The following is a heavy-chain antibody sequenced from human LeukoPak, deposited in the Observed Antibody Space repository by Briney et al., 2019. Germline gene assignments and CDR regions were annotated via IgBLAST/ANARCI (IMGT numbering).Heavy chain of an antibody. Sequence: AAVKVSCKASGYTFTGXYXXXVRXXPGQGXXWMGWINSNSGGTHYVQKFQGRVTMTRDTSINAAYMELSRLRYDDTAVYYCARYRGGDDVFDTWGQGTMVTVYS. CDR2: INSNSGGT. D-gene: IGHD1-14*01. CDR3: ARYRGGDDVFDT. V-gene: IGHV1-2*02. J-gene: IGHJ3*02. CDR1: GYTFTGXY.